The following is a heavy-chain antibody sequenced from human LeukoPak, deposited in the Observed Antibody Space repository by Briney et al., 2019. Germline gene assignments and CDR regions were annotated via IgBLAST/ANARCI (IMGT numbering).Heavy chain of an antibody. CDR1: GCTFTSYY. CDR3: ARDLIVGATHRGIPYNWFDP. Sequence: ASVKVSCKASGCTFTSYYMHWVRQAPGQGLGWMGIINPSGGSTSYAQKFQGRVTMTRDTSTSTVYMELSSLRSEDTAVYYCARDLIVGATHRGIPYNWFDPWGQGTLVTVSS. CDR2: INPSGGST. J-gene: IGHJ5*02. V-gene: IGHV1-46*01. D-gene: IGHD1-26*01.